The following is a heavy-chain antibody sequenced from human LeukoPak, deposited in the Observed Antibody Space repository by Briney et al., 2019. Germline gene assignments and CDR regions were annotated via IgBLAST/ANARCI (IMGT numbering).Heavy chain of an antibody. CDR3: AKQHYFWSGYYTPASYGMDV. D-gene: IGHD3-3*01. V-gene: IGHV3-23*01. Sequence: PGGSLTLPCAASGFTFSSYDMSWVRQARGKGLEWVSDISGSGGSTYYADSVKGRFTISRDNSKNTLYLQMNSLRAEDTAVYYCAKQHYFWSGYYTPASYGMDVWGQGTTVTVSS. CDR2: ISGSGGST. J-gene: IGHJ6*02. CDR1: GFTFSSYD.